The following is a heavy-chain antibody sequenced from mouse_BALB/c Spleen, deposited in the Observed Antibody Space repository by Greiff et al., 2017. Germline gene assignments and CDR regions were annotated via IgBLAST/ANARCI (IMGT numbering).Heavy chain of an antibody. J-gene: IGHJ3*01. D-gene: IGHD2-3*01. CDR2: ISSGGSYT. CDR1: GFTFSSYG. Sequence: EVKLVESGGDLVKPGGSLKLSCAASGFTFSSYGMSWVRPTPDKRLEWVATISSGGSYTYYPDSVKGRFTISRDNAKNTLYLQMSSLKSEDTAMYYCARHGGFYDGYYAWFAYWGQGTLVTVSA. V-gene: IGHV5-6*02. CDR3: ARHGGFYDGYYAWFAY.